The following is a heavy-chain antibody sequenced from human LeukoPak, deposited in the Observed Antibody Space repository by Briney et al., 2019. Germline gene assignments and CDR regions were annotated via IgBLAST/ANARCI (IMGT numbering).Heavy chain of an antibody. V-gene: IGHV3-53*01. J-gene: IGHJ4*02. D-gene: IGHD2-2*01. CDR1: VFTVRSFY. CDR3: ARGLGYCTSTTCLLPFDY. Sequence: GGSLRLPCAASVFTVRSFYMTWVRQSTGKGVVCVSSFYSGGSTYYADSVKGRFTVSRDNSKNTLYLQMNSLRAEDTAMYYCARGLGYCTSTTCLLPFDYWGQGTLVTVSS. CDR2: FYSGGST.